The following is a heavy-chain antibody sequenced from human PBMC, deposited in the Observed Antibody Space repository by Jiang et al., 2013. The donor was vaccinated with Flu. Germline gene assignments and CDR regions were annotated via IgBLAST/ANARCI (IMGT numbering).Heavy chain of an antibody. CDR1: GYTFTSYA. V-gene: IGHV1-3*01. J-gene: IGHJ5*02. D-gene: IGHD3-10*01. CDR3: ARDSGYYYGSGSKYFNWFDP. Sequence: SGAEVKKPGTSVKVSCKASGYTFTSYAMHWVRQAPGQRLEWMGWINAGNGNTKYSQKFQGRVTITRDTSASTAYMELSSLRSEDTAVYYCARDSGYYYGSGSKYFNWFDPWGQGTLVTVSS. CDR2: INAGNGNT.